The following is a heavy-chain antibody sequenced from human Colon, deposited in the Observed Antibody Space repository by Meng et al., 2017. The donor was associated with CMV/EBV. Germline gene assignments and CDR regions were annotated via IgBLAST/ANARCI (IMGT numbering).Heavy chain of an antibody. J-gene: IGHJ4*02. CDR2: LKQDGTET. D-gene: IGHD2-2*01. Sequence: GGSLRLSCAASVSTFSTYWMTWVRQAPGKGLEWVATLKQDGTETYYVDSVKVRFTISRDNANNSLYLQMTSLRAEYSAVYYCARGSTAIVPAAPNDYWGQGTLVTVSS. V-gene: IGHV3-7*01. CDR3: ARGSTAIVPAAPNDY. CDR1: VSTFSTYW.